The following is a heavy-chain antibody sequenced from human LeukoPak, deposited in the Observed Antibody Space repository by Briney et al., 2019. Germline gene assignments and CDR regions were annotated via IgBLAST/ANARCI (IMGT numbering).Heavy chain of an antibody. Sequence: GRSLRLSCAASGFTFSSYAMHWVRQAPGKGLEWVAVISYDGSNKYYADSVKGRFTISRDNSKNTLYLQMNSLRAEDTAVYYCARSQFSALQGLADLPLGAFDIWGQGTMVTVSS. J-gene: IGHJ3*02. CDR1: GFTFSSYA. V-gene: IGHV3-30-3*01. CDR2: ISYDGSNK. CDR3: ARSQFSALQGLADLPLGAFDI. D-gene: IGHD4-11*01.